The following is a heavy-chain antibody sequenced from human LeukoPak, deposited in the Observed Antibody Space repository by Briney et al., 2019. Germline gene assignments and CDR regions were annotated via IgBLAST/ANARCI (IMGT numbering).Heavy chain of an antibody. D-gene: IGHD5-18*01. J-gene: IGHJ4*02. CDR1: GFTFSSYA. V-gene: IGHV3-64*01. CDR3: ARSGYSYGSTVWGLGSTPQRYFDY. Sequence: GGSLRLSCAASGFTFSSYAMHWVRQAPGKGLEYVSAISSNGGSTYYANSVKGRFTISRDNSKNTLYLQMGSLRAEEMAVYYCARSGYSYGSTVWGLGSTPQRYFDYWGQGTLVTVSS. CDR2: ISSNGGST.